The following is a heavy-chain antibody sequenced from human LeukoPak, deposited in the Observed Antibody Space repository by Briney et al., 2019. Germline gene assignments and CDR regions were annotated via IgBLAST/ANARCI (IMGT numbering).Heavy chain of an antibody. J-gene: IGHJ4*02. CDR1: GGTFSSYA. V-gene: IGHV1-69*13. CDR3: ARGRMAGTYVFDY. Sequence: TVKVSCKASGGTFSSYAISWVRQAPGQGLEWMGGIIPIFGTANYAQKFQGRVTITADESTSTAYMELSSLRSEDTAVYYCARGRMAGTYVFDYWGQGTLVTVSS. CDR2: IIPIFGTA. D-gene: IGHD6-19*01.